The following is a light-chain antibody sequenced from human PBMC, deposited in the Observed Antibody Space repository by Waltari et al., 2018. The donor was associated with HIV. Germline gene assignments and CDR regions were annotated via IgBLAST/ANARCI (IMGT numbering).Light chain of an antibody. V-gene: IGKV3D-15*01. J-gene: IGKJ1*01. Sequence: EIVMTQSPATLSVSPGERATLSCRASQSVSSNLAWYQQKPGQAPRLLMYGASTRASGIPARFSGSGSGTEFTLTISSLQSEDFAVYHCQQYNNRPWTFGQGTTVEIK. CDR2: GAS. CDR1: QSVSSN. CDR3: QQYNNRPWT.